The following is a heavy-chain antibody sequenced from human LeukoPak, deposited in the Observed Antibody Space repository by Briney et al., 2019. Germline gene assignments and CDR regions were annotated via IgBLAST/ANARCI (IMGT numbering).Heavy chain of an antibody. CDR2: INPSGGST. CDR1: GYTFTSYY. V-gene: IGHV1-46*01. Sequence: ASVKVSCKASGYTFTSYYMHWVRQAPGQGLEWMGIINPSGGSTSYAQKFQGRVTMTRDTSTRTVYMELSSLRSEDTAVYYCARVRQKEAAAAANCFHPWGQGTLVTVSS. J-gene: IGHJ5*02. CDR3: ARVRQKEAAAAANCFHP. D-gene: IGHD6-13*01.